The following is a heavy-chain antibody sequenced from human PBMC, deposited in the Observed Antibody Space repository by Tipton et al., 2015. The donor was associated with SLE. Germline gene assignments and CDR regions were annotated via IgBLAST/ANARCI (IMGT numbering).Heavy chain of an antibody. CDR1: GGSFSGYY. D-gene: IGHD2-21*01. CDR2: ISHIGNV. Sequence: TLSLTCAVYGGSFSGYYWSWIRQSPGKGLEWLGQISHIGNVNYNPSLASRISISVDTSKNQFSLQLTSVTAADTAVYYCARHIVVEFAAIDAFDIWGPGTFVIVSS. CDR3: ARHIVVEFAAIDAFDI. J-gene: IGHJ3*02. V-gene: IGHV4-34*01.